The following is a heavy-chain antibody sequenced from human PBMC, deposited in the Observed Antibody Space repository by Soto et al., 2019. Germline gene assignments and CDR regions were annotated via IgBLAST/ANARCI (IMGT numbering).Heavy chain of an antibody. CDR1: GFTFTSSA. Sequence: VASVKVSFKACGFTFTSSAVQWVRQARGQRLEWIGWIVVGSGNTNYAQKFQERVTITRDMSTSTAYMELSSLRSEDTAVYYCAADRDFWSGYTYYGMDVWGQGTTVTVSS. J-gene: IGHJ6*02. CDR2: IVVGSGNT. D-gene: IGHD3-3*01. CDR3: AADRDFWSGYTYYGMDV. V-gene: IGHV1-58*01.